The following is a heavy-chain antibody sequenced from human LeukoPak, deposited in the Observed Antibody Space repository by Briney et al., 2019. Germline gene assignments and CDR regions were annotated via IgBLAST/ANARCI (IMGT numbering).Heavy chain of an antibody. Sequence: GGYLRLSCTASGFTFGDYAMSWFRQAPGKGLEWVGFIRSKAYGGTTEYAASVKGRFTISRDNSKNTLYLQMNSLRAEDTAVYYCAKLGYGSGTYLGYWGQGTLVTVSS. J-gene: IGHJ4*02. D-gene: IGHD3-10*01. CDR2: IRSKAYGGTT. V-gene: IGHV3-49*03. CDR1: GFTFGDYA. CDR3: AKLGYGSGTYLGY.